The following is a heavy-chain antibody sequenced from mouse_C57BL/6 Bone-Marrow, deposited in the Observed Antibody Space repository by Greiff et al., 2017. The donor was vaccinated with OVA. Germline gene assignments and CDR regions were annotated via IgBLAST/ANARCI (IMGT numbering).Heavy chain of an antibody. CDR3: ARDRAYYGSWFAY. V-gene: IGHV5-4*01. CDR1: GFTFSSYA. Sequence: EVMLVESGGGLVKPGGSLKLSCAASGFTFSSYAMSWVRQTPEKRLEWVATISDGGSYTYYPDNVKGRFTISRDNAKNNLYLQMSHLKSEDTAMYYCARDRAYYGSWFAYWGQGTLVTVSA. D-gene: IGHD1-1*01. CDR2: ISDGGSYT. J-gene: IGHJ3*01.